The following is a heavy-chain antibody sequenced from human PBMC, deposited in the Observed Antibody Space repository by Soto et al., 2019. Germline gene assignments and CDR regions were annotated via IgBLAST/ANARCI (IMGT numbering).Heavy chain of an antibody. V-gene: IGHV1-18*01. D-gene: IGHD3-10*01. CDR3: ARGYYYGSGRPTPGGMDV. CDR1: GYTFTNYD. CDR2: ISTYTGNT. Sequence: ASVKVSCKASGYTFTNYDINWVRQAPRQGLEWMGWISTYTGNTNYAQKLQGRGTMTTDTSTSTAYMELRSLRSDDTAVYYCARGYYYGSGRPTPGGMDVWGQGTTVTVSS. J-gene: IGHJ6*02.